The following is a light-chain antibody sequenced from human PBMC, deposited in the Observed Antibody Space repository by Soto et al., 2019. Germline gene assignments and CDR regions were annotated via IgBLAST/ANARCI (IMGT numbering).Light chain of an antibody. J-gene: IGLJ1*01. CDR1: SSNIGAGYD. Sequence: QSVLTQPPSVSGAPGQRVAISCTGSSSNIGAGYDVHWYQQLPGTAPKLLIYGNNNRPSGVPDRFSGSKSGTSASLAITGLQAEDEADYYCQSYDNTLGWVFGTGTKVTVL. CDR3: QSYDNTLGWV. V-gene: IGLV1-40*01. CDR2: GNN.